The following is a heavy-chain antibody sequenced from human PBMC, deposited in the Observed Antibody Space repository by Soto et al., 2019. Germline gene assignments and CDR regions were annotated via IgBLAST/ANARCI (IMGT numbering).Heavy chain of an antibody. D-gene: IGHD4-4*01. V-gene: IGHV1-8*01. CDR3: ARGVGDYSNYVYYYYYGMDV. J-gene: IGHJ6*02. Sequence: ASVKVSCKASGYTFTSYDINWVRQATGQGLEWMGWMNPNSGNTGYAQKFQGRVTMNRNTYISKAYMELSSLRSEDTAVYYCARGVGDYSNYVYYYYYGMDVWGQGTTVTVSS. CDR1: GYTFTSYD. CDR2: MNPNSGNT.